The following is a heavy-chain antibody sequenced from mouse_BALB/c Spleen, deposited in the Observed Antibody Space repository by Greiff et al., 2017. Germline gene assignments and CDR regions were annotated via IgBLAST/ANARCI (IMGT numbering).Heavy chain of an antibody. CDR3: ARGGLLAPYAMDY. CDR1: GYTFTSYT. V-gene: IGHV1-4*01. J-gene: IGHJ4*01. CDR2: INPSSGYT. Sequence: VQLQQSGAELARPGASVKMSCKASGYTFTSYTMHWVKQRPGQGLEWIGYINPSSGYTNYNQKFKDKATLTADKSSSTAYMQLSSLTSEDSAVYYCARGGLLAPYAMDYWGQGTSVTVSS. D-gene: IGHD2-3*01.